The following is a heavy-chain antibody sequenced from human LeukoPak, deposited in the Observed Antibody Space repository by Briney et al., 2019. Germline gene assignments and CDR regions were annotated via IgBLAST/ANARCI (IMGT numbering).Heavy chain of an antibody. CDR3: ARGRRWLPDY. J-gene: IGHJ4*02. V-gene: IGHV4-34*01. D-gene: IGHD5-24*01. CDR2: INHSGNT. CDR1: GESFSGYY. Sequence: SETLSLTCAVSGESFSGYYCSWIRQPPGKGLEWIGEINHSGNTNYNPSLKSRVTISLVTSKNQFSLNLNSVSAADTAVYYCARGRRWLPDYWGQGTLVTVSS.